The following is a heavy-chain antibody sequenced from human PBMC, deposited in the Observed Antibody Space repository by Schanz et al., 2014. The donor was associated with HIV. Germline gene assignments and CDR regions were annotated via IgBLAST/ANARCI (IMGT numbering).Heavy chain of an antibody. CDR1: RFTFSDYH. V-gene: IGHV3-48*01. J-gene: IGHJ3*02. CDR2: ISSSGSTV. Sequence: EVQLVESGGGLVQPGGSLRLSCAASRFTFSDYHMNWIRQAPGKGLEWVSYISSSGSTVYSADSVKGRFTISRDNSKNTVYLQMNSLRVEDTAVYYCARFANWAFDIWGQGTTVTV. CDR3: ARFANWAFDI. D-gene: IGHD1-1*01.